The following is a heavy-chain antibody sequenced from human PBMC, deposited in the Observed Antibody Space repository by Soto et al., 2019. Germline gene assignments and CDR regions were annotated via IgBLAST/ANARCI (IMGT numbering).Heavy chain of an antibody. D-gene: IGHD5-18*01. CDR3: AITAMINRDSSTSFDY. V-gene: IGHV3-73*01. Sequence: QPGGSLRLSCAASGFTFSGSAMHWVRQASGKGLEWVGRIRSKTNSYATADVAAPVKARFTISRDDSKNTVFLEMNSLKSEDTALYYCAITAMINRDSSTSFDYWGRGTQVTVYS. CDR1: GFTFSGSA. J-gene: IGHJ4*02. CDR2: IRSKTNSYAT.